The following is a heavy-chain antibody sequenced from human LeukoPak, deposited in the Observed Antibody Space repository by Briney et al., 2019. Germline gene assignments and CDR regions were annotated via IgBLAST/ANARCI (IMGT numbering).Heavy chain of an antibody. J-gene: IGHJ5*02. D-gene: IGHD6-13*01. CDR3: ARGPGEQQLASNWFDP. CDR1: GYTFTGYY. V-gene: IGHV1-2*02. CDR2: INPNSGGT. Sequence: AASVKVSCKASGYTFTGYYMHWVRQAPGQGLEWMGWINPNSGGTNYAQKFQGRVTMTRDTSISTAYMELSRLRSDDTAVYYCARGPGEQQLASNWFDPWGQGTLVTVSS.